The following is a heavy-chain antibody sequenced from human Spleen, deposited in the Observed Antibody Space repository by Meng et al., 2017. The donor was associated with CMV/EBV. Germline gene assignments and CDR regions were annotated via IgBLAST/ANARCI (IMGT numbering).Heavy chain of an antibody. CDR3: AREEIGATRGDWFDP. D-gene: IGHD1-26*01. Sequence: GSLRLSCSVSGYAINSGYYWGWIRQPPGKGLEWIGSFYHNGSTYYNPSLKSRVTISVDTSKNQVSLKLTSVTAADTAIYYCAREEIGATRGDWFDPWGQGALVTVSS. J-gene: IGHJ5*02. CDR1: GYAINSGYY. CDR2: FYHNGST. V-gene: IGHV4-38-2*02.